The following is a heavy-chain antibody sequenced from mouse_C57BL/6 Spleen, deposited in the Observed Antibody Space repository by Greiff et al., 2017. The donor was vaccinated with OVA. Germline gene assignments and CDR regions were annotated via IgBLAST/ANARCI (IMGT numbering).Heavy chain of an antibody. CDR3: VYDYDVFAY. CDR2: IYPGDGDT. D-gene: IGHD2-4*01. Sequence: QVHVKQSGPELVKPGASVKISCKASGYAFSSSWMNWVKQRPGKGLEWIGRIYPGDGDTNYNGKFKGKATLTADKSSSTAYMQLSSLTSEDSAVYFCVYDYDVFAYWGQGTLVTVSA. J-gene: IGHJ3*01. CDR1: GYAFSSSW. V-gene: IGHV1-82*01.